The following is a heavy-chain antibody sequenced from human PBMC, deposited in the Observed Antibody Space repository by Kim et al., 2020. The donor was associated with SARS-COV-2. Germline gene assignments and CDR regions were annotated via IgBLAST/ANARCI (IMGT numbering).Heavy chain of an antibody. CDR2: T. CDR3: ARGGDWTREDY. V-gene: IGHV1-18*01. D-gene: IGHD1-1*01. Sequence: TNYAQKLQGRVTMTTDTSTSTAYMERRSLRSDDTAVYYCARGGDWTREDYWGQGTLVTVSS. J-gene: IGHJ4*02.